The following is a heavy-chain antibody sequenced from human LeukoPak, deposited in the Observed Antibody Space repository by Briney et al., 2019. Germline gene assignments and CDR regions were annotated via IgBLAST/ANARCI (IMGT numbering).Heavy chain of an antibody. CDR3: ARDLGYCSSTSCQEGDYYYYMDV. D-gene: IGHD2-2*03. Sequence: ASVKVSCKASGYTFTSYGISWVRQAPGQGLEWMGWISAYNGNTNYAQKLQGRVTMTTDTSTSTAYMEPRSLRSDDTAVYYCARDLGYCSSTSCQEGDYYYYMDVWGKGTTVTVSS. CDR2: ISAYNGNT. J-gene: IGHJ6*03. CDR1: GYTFTSYG. V-gene: IGHV1-18*01.